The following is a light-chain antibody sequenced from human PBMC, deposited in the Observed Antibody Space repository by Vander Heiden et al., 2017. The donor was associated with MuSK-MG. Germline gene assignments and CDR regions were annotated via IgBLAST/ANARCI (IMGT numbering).Light chain of an antibody. CDR1: SSDVGSYNR. Sequence: ARTEPPYVSGAPGQSVTISCTGTSSDVGSYNRVSWYQQPPGTAPKLMIYEVSNRPSGVPDRFSGSKSGNTASLTISGLQAEDEADYYCSSYTSSSTFVVFGGGTKLTVL. CDR2: EVS. J-gene: IGLJ2*01. V-gene: IGLV2-18*02. CDR3: SSYTSSSTFVV.